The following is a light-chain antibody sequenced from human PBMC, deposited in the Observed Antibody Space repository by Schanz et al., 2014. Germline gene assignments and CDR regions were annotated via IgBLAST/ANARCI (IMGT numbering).Light chain of an antibody. V-gene: IGKV1-39*01. J-gene: IGKJ1*01. Sequence: DIQMTQSPSSLSASVGDRVTISCRASQSITSFLNWYQHKPGRAPKLLIFGASSLQSGVPSRFSGSGSGTDFTLTISSLQPEDFATYYCQQFNSYLWTFGQGTKVEIK. CDR3: QQFNSYLWT. CDR1: QSITSF. CDR2: GAS.